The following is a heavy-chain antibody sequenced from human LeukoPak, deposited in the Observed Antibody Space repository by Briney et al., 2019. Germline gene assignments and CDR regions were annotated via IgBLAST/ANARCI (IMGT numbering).Heavy chain of an antibody. J-gene: IGHJ3*02. D-gene: IGHD5-12*01. Sequence: PSETLSLTCTVSGGSISSSSYYWGWIRQPPGKGLEWIGSIYYSGSTYYNPSLKSRVTISVDTSKNQFSLKLSSVTAADTAVYYCARDRYSGYEPDAFDIWGQGTMVTVSS. CDR3: ARDRYSGYEPDAFDI. CDR2: IYYSGST. V-gene: IGHV4-39*07. CDR1: GGSISSSSYY.